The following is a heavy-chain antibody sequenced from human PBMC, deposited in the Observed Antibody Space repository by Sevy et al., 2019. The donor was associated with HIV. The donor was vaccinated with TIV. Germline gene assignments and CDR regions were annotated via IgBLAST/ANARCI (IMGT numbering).Heavy chain of an antibody. J-gene: IGHJ6*02. CDR3: AREDGSGSSRYYYGMDV. CDR2: ISSSSSTI. D-gene: IGHD3-10*01. Sequence: GESLKISCAASGFTFSSYSMNWVRQAPGKGLEWVSYISSSSSTIYYADSVKGRFTISRDNAKNSLYLQMNSLRAEDTAVYYCAREDGSGSSRYYYGMDVWGQGTTVTVSS. V-gene: IGHV3-48*01. CDR1: GFTFSSYS.